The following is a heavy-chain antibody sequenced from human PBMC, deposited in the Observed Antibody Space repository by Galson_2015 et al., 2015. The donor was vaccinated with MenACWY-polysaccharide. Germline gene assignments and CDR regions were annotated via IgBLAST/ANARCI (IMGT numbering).Heavy chain of an antibody. D-gene: IGHD6-19*01. CDR1: GLTFRSSG. CDR2: IQHVGSPN. Sequence: SLRLSCAASGLTFRSSGMHWVRQAPGRGLEWVAVIQHVGSPNAYAASVKGRFTISRDNSKNTLYLEMNSLRAEDTAVYYCARESSRIVFHAFDIWGQGTMVTVSS. V-gene: IGHV3-33*01. CDR3: ARESSRIVFHAFDI. J-gene: IGHJ3*02.